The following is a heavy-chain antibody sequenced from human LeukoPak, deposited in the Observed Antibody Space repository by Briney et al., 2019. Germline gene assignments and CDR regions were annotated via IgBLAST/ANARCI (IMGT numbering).Heavy chain of an antibody. V-gene: IGHV1-69*05. J-gene: IGHJ5*02. CDR1: GGTFSSYA. D-gene: IGHD6-6*01. CDR2: IIPIFGTA. CDR3: AKADRRGDWFDP. Sequence: SVKVSCKASGGTFSSYAISWVRQAPGQGLEWMGGIIPIFGTANYAQKFQGRVTITTDASTSTAYMELSSLRSEDTAVYYCAKADRRGDWFDPWGQGTLVTVSS.